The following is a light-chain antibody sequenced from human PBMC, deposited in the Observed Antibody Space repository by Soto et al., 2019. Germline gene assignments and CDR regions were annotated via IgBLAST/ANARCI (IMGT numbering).Light chain of an antibody. Sequence: DVQMTQSPPSLSASVGDRVTITCRASQSINNWLAWYQQKPGKAPKFLIYDASTLETGVPSRFSGSASGTEFTLTISGLQPEDVASYYCQQYDTYPLTFGGGTRVELK. J-gene: IGKJ4*01. CDR2: DAS. V-gene: IGKV1-5*01. CDR1: QSINNW. CDR3: QQYDTYPLT.